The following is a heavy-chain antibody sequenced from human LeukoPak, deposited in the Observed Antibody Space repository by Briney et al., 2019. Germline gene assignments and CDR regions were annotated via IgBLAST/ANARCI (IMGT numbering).Heavy chain of an antibody. Sequence: ASVKVSCKASGYTFTGYYMHWVRQAPGQGLEWMGWVNPNSGGTNYAQKFQGRVTMTRDTSISTAYMELSRLRSDDTAVYYCAREGDSSGYYIMLDYWGQGTLVTASS. D-gene: IGHD3-22*01. J-gene: IGHJ4*02. CDR1: GYTFTGYY. CDR3: AREGDSSGYYIMLDY. V-gene: IGHV1-2*02. CDR2: VNPNSGGT.